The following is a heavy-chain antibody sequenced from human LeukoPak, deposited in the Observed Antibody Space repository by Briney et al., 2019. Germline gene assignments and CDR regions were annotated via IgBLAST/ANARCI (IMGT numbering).Heavy chain of an antibody. CDR2: ISSSGSTI. CDR1: GFTFSSYE. D-gene: IGHD3-10*01. Sequence: GGSLRLSCAASGFTFSSYEMNWVRQAPGKGLEWVSYISSSGSTIYYADSVKGRFTISRDNAKNSLYLQMNSLRAEDTAVYYCARGGYGGGYYYYYMDVWGKGTTVTVSS. J-gene: IGHJ6*03. V-gene: IGHV3-48*03. CDR3: ARGGYGGGYYYYYMDV.